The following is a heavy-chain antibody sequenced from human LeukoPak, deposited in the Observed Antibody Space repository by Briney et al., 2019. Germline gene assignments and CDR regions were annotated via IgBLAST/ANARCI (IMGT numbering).Heavy chain of an antibody. J-gene: IGHJ5*02. CDR1: GGSISSSTYY. V-gene: IGHV4-39*01. CDR2: IYNSGST. Sequence: PSETLSLTCSVSGGSISSSTYYWGWIRQPPGKGLEWIGNIYNSGSTYYNPSLKSRVTISVDTSKNQFSLKLSSVTAADTAVYYCVRVSSGYQPWVDHWGQGTLVTVSS. CDR3: VRVSSGYQPWVDH. D-gene: IGHD3-22*01.